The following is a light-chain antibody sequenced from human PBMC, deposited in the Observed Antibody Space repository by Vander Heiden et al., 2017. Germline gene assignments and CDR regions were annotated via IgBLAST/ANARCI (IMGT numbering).Light chain of an antibody. CDR1: QSISSW. J-gene: IGKJ1*01. CDR3: QQYNSYWT. CDR2: KAS. Sequence: DIQMTQSPSTLSASVGDSVTITCRASQSISSWLAWYQQKPGKAPNLQSYKASSLESGVPSRFSGSGSGTEFTLTISSLQPDDFATYYRQQYNSYWTFGQGTKVEIK. V-gene: IGKV1-5*03.